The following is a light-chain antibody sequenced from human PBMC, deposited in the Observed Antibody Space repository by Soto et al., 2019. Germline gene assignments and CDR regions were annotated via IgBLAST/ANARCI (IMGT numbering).Light chain of an antibody. CDR1: SSNIGSNT. CDR2: GNN. CDR3: AAWDDSLNGVV. Sequence: QSVLTQPPSASGTPGQRVTISCSGTSSNIGSNTVNWHQQLPGTAPQLLIYGNNQRPSGVPDRFSGSKSGTSASLAISGLQSEDEADYYCAAWDDSLNGVVFGGGTKLTVL. J-gene: IGLJ2*01. V-gene: IGLV1-44*01.